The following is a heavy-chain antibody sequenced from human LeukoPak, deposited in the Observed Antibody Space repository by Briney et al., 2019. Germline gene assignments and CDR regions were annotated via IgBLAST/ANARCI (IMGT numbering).Heavy chain of an antibody. CDR2: IYTSGST. D-gene: IGHD3-22*01. CDR3: ARGGSYYDSSGLHYFDY. Sequence: KPSETLSLTCTVSGGSISSYYWSWIRQPAGKGLEWIGRIYTSGSTNYNPSLKSRVTMSVDTSKNQFSLKLSSVTAADTAVYYCARGGSYYDSSGLHYFDYWGQGTLVTVSS. CDR1: GGSISSYY. V-gene: IGHV4-4*07. J-gene: IGHJ4*02.